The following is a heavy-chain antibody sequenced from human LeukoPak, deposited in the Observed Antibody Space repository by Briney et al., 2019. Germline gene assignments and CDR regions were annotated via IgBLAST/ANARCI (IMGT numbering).Heavy chain of an antibody. V-gene: IGHV3-23*01. Sequence: GGSLRLSCAASGFTVSSNYMSWVRQAPGKGLEWVSAISGSGGSTYYADSVKGRFTISRDNSKNTLYLQMNSLRAEDTAVYYCAKSPCSGGSCYSDGDYWGQGTLVTVSS. CDR3: AKSPCSGGSCYSDGDY. J-gene: IGHJ4*02. CDR2: ISGSGGST. CDR1: GFTVSSNY. D-gene: IGHD2-15*01.